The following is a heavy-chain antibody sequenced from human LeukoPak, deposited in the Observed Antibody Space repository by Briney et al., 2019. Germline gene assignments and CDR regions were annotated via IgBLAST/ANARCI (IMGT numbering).Heavy chain of an antibody. CDR3: ARGVRGSYGTDL. D-gene: IGHD1-26*01. Sequence: GGSLRLSCAASAFTFSSDWMHWVRQAPGQGLVWVSRINPAGSSTNYADSVKGRFTISRDNAMNTLYLHLNSLRAEDTAVYYCARGVRGSYGTDLWGQGALVTVSS. CDR2: INPAGSST. V-gene: IGHV3-74*01. CDR1: AFTFSSDW. J-gene: IGHJ5*02.